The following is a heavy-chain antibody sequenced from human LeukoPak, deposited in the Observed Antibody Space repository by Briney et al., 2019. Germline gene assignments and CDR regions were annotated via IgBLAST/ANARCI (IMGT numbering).Heavy chain of an antibody. CDR1: GFTFSSYA. CDR2: ISGSYGTT. J-gene: IGHJ4*02. CDR3: AKGNIAEPPAALYY. Sequence: GGSLRLSCAASGFTFSSYAMSWVRQAPGKGLEWVSSISGSYGTTYYADSVKGRFTISRDNSKNTLYLQMNSLRAEDTALYYCAKGNIAEPPAALYYWGQGTLVTVSS. V-gene: IGHV3-23*01. D-gene: IGHD2-2*01.